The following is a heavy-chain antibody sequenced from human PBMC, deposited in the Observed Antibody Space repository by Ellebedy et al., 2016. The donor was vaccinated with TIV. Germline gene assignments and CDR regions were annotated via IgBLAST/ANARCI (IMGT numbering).Heavy chain of an antibody. D-gene: IGHD3-10*01. V-gene: IGHV3-23*01. CDR3: TKRGVAWAAFDI. Sequence: GESLKISCAASGFTFRDFAMNWVRQAPGKGLEWVSAISPSGDITYFADSVKGRVTLSRDNSQDTVHLQMHSLRAEDTAVYYCTKRGVAWAAFDIWGPGTLVTVSS. J-gene: IGHJ3*02. CDR2: ISPSGDIT. CDR1: GFTFRDFA.